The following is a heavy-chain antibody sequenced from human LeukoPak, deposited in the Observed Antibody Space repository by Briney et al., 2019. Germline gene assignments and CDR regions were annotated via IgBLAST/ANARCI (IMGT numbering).Heavy chain of an antibody. J-gene: IGHJ5*02. CDR1: GGTFSSYA. CDR3: ARYVGVQFDP. Sequence: SVKVSCKASGGTFSSYAISWVRQAPGQGLEWMGGIIPIFGTANYAQKLQGRVTMTTDTSTSTAYVELRSLRSDDTAVYYCARYVGVQFDPWGQGTLVTVSS. V-gene: IGHV1-69*05. CDR2: IIPIFGTA. D-gene: IGHD3-16*01.